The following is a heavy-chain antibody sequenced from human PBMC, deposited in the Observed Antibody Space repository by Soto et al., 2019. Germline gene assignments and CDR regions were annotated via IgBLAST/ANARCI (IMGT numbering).Heavy chain of an antibody. V-gene: IGHV4-30-4*01. CDR2: IYHSGST. J-gene: IGHJ4*02. CDR3: ARDPIFYYASSGYGGSYFDY. Sequence: SETLSLTCAVSGASVTSDDYYWSWIRQPPGKGLEWIGYIYHSGSTYYNPSLKSRVSISTDTSQNQFSLKLTSLTAADTAVYYCARDPIFYYASSGYGGSYFDYWGEGSRVPVCS. CDR1: GASVTSDDYY. D-gene: IGHD3-22*01.